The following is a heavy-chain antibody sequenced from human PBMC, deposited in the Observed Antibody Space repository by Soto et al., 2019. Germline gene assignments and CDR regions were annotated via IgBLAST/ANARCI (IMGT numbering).Heavy chain of an antibody. Sequence: WASVKVSCKASGYTFTSYGISWVRQAPGQGLEWMGWISAYNGNTNYAQKLQGRVTMTTDTSTSTAYMELRSLRSDDTAVYYCAILSRDIVVVPAAPSGVLWFGETARYYGMDVWGQGTTVTVSS. V-gene: IGHV1-18*04. CDR3: AILSRDIVVVPAAPSGVLWFGETARYYGMDV. D-gene: IGHD2-2*01. CDR2: ISAYNGNT. CDR1: GYTFTSYG. J-gene: IGHJ6*02.